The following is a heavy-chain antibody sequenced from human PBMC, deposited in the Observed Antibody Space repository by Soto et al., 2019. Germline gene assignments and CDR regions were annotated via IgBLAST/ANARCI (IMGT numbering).Heavy chain of an antibody. CDR3: AKAEYSSGWYPGNYYYGMDV. Sequence: ASVKVSCKASGYTFTSYGISWVRQAPGQGLEWMGWISAYNGNTNYAQKLQGRVTMTTDTSTSTAYMELRSLRSDDTAVYYCAKAEYSSGWYPGNYYYGMDVWGQGTTVTVSS. J-gene: IGHJ6*02. D-gene: IGHD6-19*01. CDR1: GYTFTSYG. V-gene: IGHV1-18*01. CDR2: ISAYNGNT.